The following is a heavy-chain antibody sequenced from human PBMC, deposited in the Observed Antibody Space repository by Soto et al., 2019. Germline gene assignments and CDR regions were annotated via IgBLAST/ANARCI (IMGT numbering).Heavy chain of an antibody. CDR1: GFTFSSYA. D-gene: IGHD6-13*01. J-gene: IGHJ4*02. CDR2: ISYDGSNK. Sequence: GGSLRLSCAASGFTFSSYAMHWVRQAPGKGLEWVAVISYDGSNKYYADSVKGRFTISRDNSKNTLYLQMNSLRAEDTAVYYCAWVFPAIAAAGTSHFDFWGQGTPVTVSS. CDR3: AWVFPAIAAAGTSHFDF. V-gene: IGHV3-30-3*01.